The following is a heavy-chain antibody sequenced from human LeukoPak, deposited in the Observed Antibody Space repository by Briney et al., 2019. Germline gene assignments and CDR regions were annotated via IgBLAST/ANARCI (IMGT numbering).Heavy chain of an antibody. D-gene: IGHD3-22*01. V-gene: IGHV1-69*04. CDR1: GGTFSSYA. CDR3: ARGLDYYDSSGYSS. Sequence: ASVKVSCKASGGTFSSYAISWVRPAPGQGLEWMGRIIPILGIANYAQKFQGRVTITADKSTSTAYMELSSLRSEDTAVYYCARGLDYYDSSGYSSWGQGTLVTVSS. CDR2: IIPILGIA. J-gene: IGHJ5*02.